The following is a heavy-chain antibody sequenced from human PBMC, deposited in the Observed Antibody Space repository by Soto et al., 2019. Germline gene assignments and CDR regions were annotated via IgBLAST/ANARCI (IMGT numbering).Heavy chain of an antibody. Sequence: ASVKVSCKASGYTFTSYDINWVRQATGQGLEWMGWMNPNSGNTGYAQKFQGRVTMSRNTSISTAYMELSSLRSEDTAVYYCASHLGSGWYKRGTFDPWGQGTLVNASP. CDR1: GYTFTSYD. CDR3: ASHLGSGWYKRGTFDP. D-gene: IGHD6-19*01. J-gene: IGHJ5*02. CDR2: MNPNSGNT. V-gene: IGHV1-8*01.